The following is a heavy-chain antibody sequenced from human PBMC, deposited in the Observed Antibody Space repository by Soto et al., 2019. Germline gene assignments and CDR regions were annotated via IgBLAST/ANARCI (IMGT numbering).Heavy chain of an antibody. CDR2: INPSGGHT. CDR1: GCPFSDFY. D-gene: IGHD2-15*01. J-gene: IGHJ4*02. Sequence: GASVKVSCKASGCPFSDFYMHWVRQAPGQGLEWMGIINPSGGHTTYAQKFRGRVTMTRDPSTSTLYLEVRSLTSDDTAVYFCARSQCRGGSCYFDFDYWGQGTLVTVSS. V-gene: IGHV1-46*01. CDR3: ARSQCRGGSCYFDFDY.